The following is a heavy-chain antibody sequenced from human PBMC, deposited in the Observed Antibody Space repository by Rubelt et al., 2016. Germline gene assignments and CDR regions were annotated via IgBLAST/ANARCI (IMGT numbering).Heavy chain of an antibody. J-gene: IGHJ4*02. Sequence: EVQLVQSGAEVKKPGESLKISCKGSGYSFTSYWIGWVRQMPGKGLEWMGTIYPGDSVTRYSRSLQDQLSLSADKSIRTAYLKWRSRKTSDTAMYYCVPKSDYPAFPFDYWGQGTLVTVSS. D-gene: IGHD3-16*01. CDR1: GYSFTSYW. CDR3: VPKSDYPAFPFDY. V-gene: IGHV5-51*01. CDR2: IYPGDSVT.